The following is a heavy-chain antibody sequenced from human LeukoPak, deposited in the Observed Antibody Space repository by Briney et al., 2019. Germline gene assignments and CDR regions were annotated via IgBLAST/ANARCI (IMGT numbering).Heavy chain of an antibody. CDR3: AIALRLPVATYYFDY. V-gene: IGHV1-2*02. CDR2: INPNSGGT. D-gene: IGHD2-2*01. CDR1: GYTFTCYY. J-gene: IGHJ4*02. Sequence: ASVKVSCKASGYTFTCYYMHWVRQAPGQGLEWMGWINPNSGGTNYAQKFQGRVTMTRDTSISTAYMELSRLRSDDTAVYYCAIALRLPVATYYFDYWGQGTLVTVSS.